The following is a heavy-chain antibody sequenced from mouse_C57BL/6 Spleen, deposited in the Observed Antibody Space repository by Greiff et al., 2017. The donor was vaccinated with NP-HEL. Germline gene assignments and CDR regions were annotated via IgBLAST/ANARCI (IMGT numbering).Heavy chain of an antibody. CDR2: IDPETGGT. CDR3: TRGYYYGSRGYAMDY. CDR1: GYTFTDYE. V-gene: IGHV1-15*01. J-gene: IGHJ4*01. Sequence: QVQLQQSGAELVRPGASVTLSCKASGYTFTDYEMHWVKQTPVHGLEWIGAIDPETGGTAYNQKFKGKAILTADKSSSTAYMELRSLTSEDSAVYYCTRGYYYGSRGYAMDYWGQGTSVTVSS. D-gene: IGHD1-1*01.